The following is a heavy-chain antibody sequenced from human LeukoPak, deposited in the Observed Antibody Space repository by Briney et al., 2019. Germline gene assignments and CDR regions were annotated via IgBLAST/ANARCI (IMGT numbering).Heavy chain of an antibody. CDR3: ARGRSKIFGVVRLFDY. CDR2: IYYSGST. CDR1: GGSISSSSYY. V-gene: IGHV4-39*07. Sequence: NPSETLSLTCTVSGGSISSSSYYWGWIRQPPGKGLEWIGSIYYSGSTYYNPSLKSRVTISVDTSKNQFSLKLSSVTAADTAVYYCARGRSKIFGVVRLFDYWGQGTLVTVSS. J-gene: IGHJ4*02. D-gene: IGHD3-3*01.